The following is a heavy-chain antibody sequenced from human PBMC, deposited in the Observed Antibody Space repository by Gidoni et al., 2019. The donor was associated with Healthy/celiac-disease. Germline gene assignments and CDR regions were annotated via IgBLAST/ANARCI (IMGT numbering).Heavy chain of an antibody. CDR3: ARHGGDRQNYDFWSGYRPNFDY. Sequence: QLQLQESGPGLVKPSETLSLTCTVSGGSISSSSYYWGWIRQPPGKGLEWIGSIYYSGSTYYNPSLKSRVTISVDTSKNQFSLKLSSVTAADTAVYYCARHGGDRQNYDFWSGYRPNFDYWGQGTLVTVSS. CDR2: IYYSGST. J-gene: IGHJ4*02. V-gene: IGHV4-39*01. D-gene: IGHD3-3*01. CDR1: GGSISSSSYY.